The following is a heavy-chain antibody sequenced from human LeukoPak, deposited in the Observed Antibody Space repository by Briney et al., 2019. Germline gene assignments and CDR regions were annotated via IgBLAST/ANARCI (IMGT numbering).Heavy chain of an antibody. J-gene: IGHJ4*02. Sequence: GASVKVSCKPSGYTFTSFGISWVRQAPGQGLEWMGWIGAYNGDTNYAQKFQGRVTMTTDTSTSTAYMDLRSLRSDDTAVYYCTRDYCSGDNCPSFDYWGQGTLVTVSS. CDR3: TRDYCSGDNCPSFDY. V-gene: IGHV1-18*04. CDR2: IGAYNGDT. CDR1: GYTFTSFG. D-gene: IGHD2-15*01.